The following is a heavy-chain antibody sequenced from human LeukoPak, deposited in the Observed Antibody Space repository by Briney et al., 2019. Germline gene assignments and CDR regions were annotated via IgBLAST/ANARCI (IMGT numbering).Heavy chain of an antibody. CDR3: ERDKGAARPRSLLDY. V-gene: IGHV1-2*02. D-gene: IGHD6-6*01. CDR2: INPNSGGT. Sequence: GASVKVSCKASGYTFTGYYMHWVRQAPGQGLEWMGWINPNSGGTNYAQKFQGRVTMTRDTSISTAYMELSRLRSDDTAVYYCERDKGAARPRSLLDYWGQGTLVTVSS. CDR1: GYTFTGYY. J-gene: IGHJ4*02.